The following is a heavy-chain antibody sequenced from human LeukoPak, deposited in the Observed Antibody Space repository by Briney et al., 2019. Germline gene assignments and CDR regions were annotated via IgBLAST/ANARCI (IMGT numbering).Heavy chain of an antibody. D-gene: IGHD6-13*01. Sequence: GGSLRLSCATSEFTFSSHWMTWVRQAPGKGLEWVANIKQDGNERYYVESVKGRFTISRDNAQNSLYLQMNNLRAEDTAVYYCARGGRSRYVGELDYWGQGTLVTVSS. J-gene: IGHJ4*02. CDR1: EFTFSSHW. CDR3: ARGGRSRYVGELDY. V-gene: IGHV3-7*01. CDR2: IKQDGNER.